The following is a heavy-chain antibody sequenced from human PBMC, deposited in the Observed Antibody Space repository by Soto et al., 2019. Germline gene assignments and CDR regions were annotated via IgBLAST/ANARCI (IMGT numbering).Heavy chain of an antibody. Sequence: ASVKVSCKVSGYTLTELSMHWVRQAPGKGLEWMGGFDPEHGESIYAQRFHGRVTMTEDTSTDTAYMELSSLRSEGTAVYYCAPKPYNKADYFDCWGQGTLVTVSS. CDR2: FDPEHGES. V-gene: IGHV1-24*01. CDR3: APKPYNKADYFDC. D-gene: IGHD1-1*01. CDR1: GYTLTELS. J-gene: IGHJ4*02.